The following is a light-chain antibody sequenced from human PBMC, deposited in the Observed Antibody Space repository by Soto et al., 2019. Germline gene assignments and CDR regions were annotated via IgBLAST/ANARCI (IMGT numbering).Light chain of an antibody. CDR2: RAS. CDR3: QQYHDWPIT. J-gene: IGKJ5*01. CDR1: PPMNTL. V-gene: IGKV3-15*01. Sequence: EIVLTQSPATLSVSPGERATLSRPPRPPMNTLLAWYQQKPGQAPRLLIYRASTRVTAIPDRFSGSGSGTEFTLTISSLQSEDFAVYYCQQYHDWPITFGQGTRLEIK.